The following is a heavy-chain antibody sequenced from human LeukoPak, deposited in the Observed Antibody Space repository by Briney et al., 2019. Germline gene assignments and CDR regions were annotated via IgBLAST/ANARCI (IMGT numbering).Heavy chain of an antibody. V-gene: IGHV3-30*02. CDR1: GFPFSSYG. CDR3: AKDREAAAFY. D-gene: IGHD6-13*01. Sequence: GGSLRLSCAASGFPFSSYGMHWVRQAPGKGLEWVAFIRYDESDKYYADFVKGRFTISRNNSKNTLNLQMNSLRGEDTAVYYCAKDREAAAFYWGQGTLVTVSS. CDR2: IRYDESDK. J-gene: IGHJ4*02.